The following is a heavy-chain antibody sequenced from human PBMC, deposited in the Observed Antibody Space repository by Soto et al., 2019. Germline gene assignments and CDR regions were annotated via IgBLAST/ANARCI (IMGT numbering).Heavy chain of an antibody. V-gene: IGHV1-3*01. Sequence: QVQLVQSGAEVKKPGASVKVSCKASGYTFNSYVLHWVRQAPGQRLEWMGWINAGNGKTKYSQKLQGRLTFARDTSASTAYMELSSLRSEDTAVYYCARDTVVWELHKGELEYWGQGTLVTVSS. D-gene: IGHD1-26*01. CDR2: INAGNGKT. J-gene: IGHJ4*02. CDR1: GYTFNSYV. CDR3: ARDTVVWELHKGELEY.